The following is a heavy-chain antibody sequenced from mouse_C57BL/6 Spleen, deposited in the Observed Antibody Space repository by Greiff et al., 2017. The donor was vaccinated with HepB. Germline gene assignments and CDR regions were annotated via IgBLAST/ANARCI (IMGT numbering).Heavy chain of an antibody. V-gene: IGHV1-52*01. D-gene: IGHD1-1*01. Sequence: QVQLQQPGAELVRPGSSVKLSCKASGYTFTSYWMHWVKQRPIQGLEWIGNIDPSDSETHYNQKFKDKATLTVDKSSSTAYMQLSSLTSEDSAVYDCARSITAVVGYFDVWGTGTTVTVSS. CDR1: GYTFTSYW. J-gene: IGHJ1*03. CDR2: IDPSDSET. CDR3: ARSITAVVGYFDV.